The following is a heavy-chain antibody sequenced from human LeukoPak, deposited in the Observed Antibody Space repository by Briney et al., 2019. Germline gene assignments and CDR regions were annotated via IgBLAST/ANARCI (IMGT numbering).Heavy chain of an antibody. Sequence: ASVKVSCTASGYKFTDDYMHWVRQAPGQGLEFMGWINPDSGFTNYAQKFKGRVTMTRDTSISTAYLEVRSLTSDDTAVYYCAPTAEAYTSWWKAWGQGTLVTVSS. V-gene: IGHV1-2*02. CDR3: APTAEAYTSWWKA. CDR1: GYKFTDDY. CDR2: INPDSGFT. D-gene: IGHD3-16*01. J-gene: IGHJ5*02.